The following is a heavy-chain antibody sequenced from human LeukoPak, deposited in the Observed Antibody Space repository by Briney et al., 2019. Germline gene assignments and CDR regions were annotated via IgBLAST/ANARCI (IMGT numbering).Heavy chain of an antibody. CDR1: GFTFSSYS. D-gene: IGHD2-21*01. CDR2: ITSSNNYI. Sequence: GGSLRLSCAGSGFTFSSYSMNWVRQAPGKGLEWVSSITSSNNYIYYADSMKGRFTISRDNAKNSLYLQMNSLRAEDTAVYYCAKGHGEGDYYFDYWGQGTLVTVSS. V-gene: IGHV3-21*01. CDR3: AKGHGEGDYYFDY. J-gene: IGHJ4*02.